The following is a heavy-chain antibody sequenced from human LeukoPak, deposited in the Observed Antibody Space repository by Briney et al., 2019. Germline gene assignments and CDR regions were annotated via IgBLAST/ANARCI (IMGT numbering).Heavy chain of an antibody. CDR2: IYDSGST. V-gene: IGHV4-59*01. J-gene: IGHJ3*02. CDR3: VGVGGDNAIDI. Sequence: PSETLSLTCTVSGGSISSYYWSWIRQPPGKGLEWIGYIYDSGSTNSNPSLNSRVTISVYTSKNQCSLKLSSVTAGDTAFYYYVGVGGDNAIDIWGQGTMVTVAS. CDR1: GGSISSYY. D-gene: IGHD2-21*01.